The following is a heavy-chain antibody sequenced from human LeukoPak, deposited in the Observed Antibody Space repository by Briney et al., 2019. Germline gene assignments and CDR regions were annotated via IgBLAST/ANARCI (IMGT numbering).Heavy chain of an antibody. V-gene: IGHV1-2*02. CDR1: GYTFTDEY. Sequence: ASVKVSCKTSGYTFTDEYIHWVRQAPGHGLECMGWMHPNAGDTVYVQKFQGRVSFTRDTTISTAYMELHRLRSDDTAVYYCVRHLTDPTSGDYWGQGTLVTVSS. CDR2: MHPNAGDT. D-gene: IGHD1-14*01. J-gene: IGHJ4*02. CDR3: VRHLTDPTSGDY.